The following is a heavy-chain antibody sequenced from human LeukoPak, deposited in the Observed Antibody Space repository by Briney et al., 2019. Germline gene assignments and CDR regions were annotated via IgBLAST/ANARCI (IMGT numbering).Heavy chain of an antibody. J-gene: IGHJ4*02. D-gene: IGHD3-9*01. CDR3: ARADTSDILTGYSDY. CDR1: GFTFNSYT. V-gene: IGHV3-21*01. Sequence: PGGSLRLSCAASGFTFNSYTMNWVRQAPGKGLEWVSSISSSSSYIYYADSVKGRFTISRDNAKNSLYLQMNRLRAEDTAVYFCARADTSDILTGYSDYWGQGTLATVSS. CDR2: ISSSSSYI.